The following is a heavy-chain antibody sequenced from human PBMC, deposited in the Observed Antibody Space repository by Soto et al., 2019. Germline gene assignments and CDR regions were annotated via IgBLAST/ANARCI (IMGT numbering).Heavy chain of an antibody. CDR2: INPNSGGT. CDR3: ARDRGSYYGSGSYLRNWFDP. J-gene: IGHJ5*02. CDR1: GYTFTGYY. V-gene: IGHV1-2*04. D-gene: IGHD3-10*01. Sequence: ASVKVSCKASGYTFTGYYMHWVRQAPGQGLEWMGWINPNSGGTNYAQKFQGWATMTRDTSISTAYMELSRLRSDDTAVYYCARDRGSYYGSGSYLRNWFDPWGQGTLVTVSS.